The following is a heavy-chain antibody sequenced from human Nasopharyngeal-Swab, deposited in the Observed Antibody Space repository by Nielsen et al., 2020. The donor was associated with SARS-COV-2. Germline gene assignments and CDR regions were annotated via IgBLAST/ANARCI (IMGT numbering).Heavy chain of an antibody. D-gene: IGHD3-9*01. J-gene: IGHJ4*02. CDR2: INTNTGNP. Sequence: WVRQAPGQGLEWMGWINTNTGNPTYAQGFTGRFVFSLDTSVSTAYLQISSLKAEDTAVYYCARGPCLGPLYYDILTGYLYYFDYWGQGTLVTVSS. CDR3: ARGPCLGPLYYDILTGYLYYFDY. V-gene: IGHV7-4-1*02.